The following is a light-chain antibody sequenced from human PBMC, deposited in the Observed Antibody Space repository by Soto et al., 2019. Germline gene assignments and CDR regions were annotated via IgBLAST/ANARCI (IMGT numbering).Light chain of an antibody. CDR3: QQSYSIPFT. Sequence: DIQMTQPPSSLSASVGDRVTITSRASQRVSIYLNWYQLKPGKAPKLLIYSASTLQGGVTSRFSGSGSGTDFTLTISSRQPEDFATSCCQQSYSIPFTFGPWTKVDIK. V-gene: IGKV1-39*01. J-gene: IGKJ3*01. CDR1: QRVSIY. CDR2: SAS.